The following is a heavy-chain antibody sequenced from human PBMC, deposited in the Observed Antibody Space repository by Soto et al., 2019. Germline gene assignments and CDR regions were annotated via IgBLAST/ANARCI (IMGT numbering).Heavy chain of an antibody. CDR1: GGTFSSYA. Sequence: QVQLVQSGAEVKKPGSSVKVSCKASGGTFSSYAISWVRQAPGQGLEWMGGIIPIFGTANYAQKFQGRVTXXAXEXXSTAYMELSSLRSEDTAVYYCARGSGYSYGFSHHYWGQGTLVTVSS. D-gene: IGHD5-18*01. V-gene: IGHV1-69*12. CDR3: ARGSGYSYGFSHHY. J-gene: IGHJ4*02. CDR2: IIPIFGTA.